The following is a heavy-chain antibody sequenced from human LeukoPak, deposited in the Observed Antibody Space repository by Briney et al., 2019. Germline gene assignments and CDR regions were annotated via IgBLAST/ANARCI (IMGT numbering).Heavy chain of an antibody. CDR1: EFTFSSYW. V-gene: IGHV3-7*01. J-gene: IGHJ4*02. Sequence: PGGSLRLSCAASEFTFSSYWMSWVRQAPGKGLEWVANIRQDGSEKYYVDSMRGRFTISRDNAKNSLYLQMSSLRAEDTAVYYCARSTAGLDYWGQGTLVTVSS. D-gene: IGHD1-1*01. CDR2: IRQDGSEK. CDR3: ARSTAGLDY.